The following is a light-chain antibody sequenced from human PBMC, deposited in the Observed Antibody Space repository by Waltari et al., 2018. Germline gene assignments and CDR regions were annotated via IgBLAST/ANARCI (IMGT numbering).Light chain of an antibody. CDR3: SSYTRRNTLI. CDR2: DVN. V-gene: IGLV2-18*02. J-gene: IGLJ2*01. Sequence: QSALTQPPSVSGFLGQSVTISCPGTRSDVGPFTRISWYQQAPGTAPKLLIYDVNSRPSGVPDRFSWSKSGNTASLTISGLQAEDEADYFCSSYTRRNTLIFGGGTQLTV. CDR1: RSDVGPFTR.